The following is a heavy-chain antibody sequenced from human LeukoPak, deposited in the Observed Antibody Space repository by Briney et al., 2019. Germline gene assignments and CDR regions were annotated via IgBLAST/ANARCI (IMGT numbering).Heavy chain of an antibody. CDR1: GFIFRSHG. V-gene: IGHV3-30*02. Sequence: GSLRLSCAASGFIFRSHGMHWVRQAPGKGLEWVTFIGYDGSNKYYADSVKGRFTISRDNSKNTLYLEMNSLRVEDTAVYYCSCDGAYGSGSSPHYYMDVWGKGTTVTVSS. D-gene: IGHD3-10*01. CDR3: SCDGAYGSGSSPHYYMDV. J-gene: IGHJ6*03. CDR2: IGYDGSNK.